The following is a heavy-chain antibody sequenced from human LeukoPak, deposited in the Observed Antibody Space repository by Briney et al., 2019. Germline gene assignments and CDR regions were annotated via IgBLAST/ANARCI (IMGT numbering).Heavy chain of an antibody. CDR2: IYYSGST. V-gene: IGHV4-39*01. CDR1: GGSISSSSYY. J-gene: IGHJ5*02. D-gene: IGHD6-13*01. Sequence: SETLSLTCTVSGGSISSSSYYWGWIRRPPGKGLEWIGSIYYSGSTYYNPSLKSRVTISVDTSKNQFSLKLSSVTAADTAVYYCARGISSWYHWFDPWGQGTLVTVSS. CDR3: ARGISSWYHWFDP.